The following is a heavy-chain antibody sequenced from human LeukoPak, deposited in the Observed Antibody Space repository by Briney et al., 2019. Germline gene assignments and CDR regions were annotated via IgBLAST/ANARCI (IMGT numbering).Heavy chain of an antibody. CDR2: ITSPSSYI. Sequence: GGSLSCSCAASGFTLSSYTMDWVRQAPGKGLEWVSSITSPSSYIYYADSVRGRFTISRDNAKNSLYLQINSLRAEDTAIYYCARDLYGSGSYWGQGTLVTVSS. V-gene: IGHV3-21*01. J-gene: IGHJ4*02. CDR1: GFTLSSYT. CDR3: ARDLYGSGSY. D-gene: IGHD3-10*01.